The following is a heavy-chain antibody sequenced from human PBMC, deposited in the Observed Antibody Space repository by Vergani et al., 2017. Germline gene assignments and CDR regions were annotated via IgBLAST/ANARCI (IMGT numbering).Heavy chain of an antibody. CDR1: GFPFSNYA. V-gene: IGHV3-23*01. CDR3: AKDSYDSSFDY. J-gene: IGHJ4*02. D-gene: IGHD3-22*01. Sequence: EVQLLESGGGLVQPGGSLRLSCAVSGFPFSNYAMSWVRQAPGKGLDWVSAISGSGGSTYYADSVKGRFTISRDNSKNTLYLQMNSLRAGDTAVYYCAKDSYDSSFDYWGQGTLVTVYS. CDR2: ISGSGGST.